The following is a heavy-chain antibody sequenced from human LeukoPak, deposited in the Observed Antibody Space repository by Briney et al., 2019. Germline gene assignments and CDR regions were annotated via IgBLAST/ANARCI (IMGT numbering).Heavy chain of an antibody. CDR1: GGSMSSYY. Sequence: SETLSLTCTVSGGSMSSYYWSWIRQPPGKGLEWIGYIYYSGSTNYNPSLKSRVTISVDTSKNQFSLKLSSVTAADTAVYYCATLGSSTVTSWVDYWGQGTLVTVSS. V-gene: IGHV4-59*01. CDR2: IYYSGST. J-gene: IGHJ4*02. CDR3: ATLGSSTVTSWVDY. D-gene: IGHD4-17*01.